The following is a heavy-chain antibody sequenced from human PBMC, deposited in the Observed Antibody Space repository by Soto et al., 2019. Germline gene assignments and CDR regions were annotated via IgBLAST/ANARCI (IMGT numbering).Heavy chain of an antibody. D-gene: IGHD3-22*01. Sequence: PGESLKISCKGYGYSFTSYWISWVRQMPGKGLEWMGRIDPSDSYTNYSPSFQGHVTISADKSISTAYLQWSSLKASDTAMYYCARHSYYYDSSGYYLLDYWGQGTLVTVSS. CDR2: IDPSDSYT. CDR3: ARHSYYYDSSGYYLLDY. J-gene: IGHJ4*02. CDR1: GYSFTSYW. V-gene: IGHV5-10-1*01.